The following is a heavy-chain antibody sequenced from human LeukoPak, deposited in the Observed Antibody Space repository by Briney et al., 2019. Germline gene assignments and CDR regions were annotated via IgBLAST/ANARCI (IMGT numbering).Heavy chain of an antibody. CDR3: ARDLGYCSSTSCLDAFDI. V-gene: IGHV3-66*01. CDR1: GFTVSSNY. D-gene: IGHD2-2*01. J-gene: IGHJ3*02. Sequence: GGSLRLSCAASGFTVSSNYMSWVRQAPGKGLEWVSVIYSGGSTYYADSVKGRFTISRDNSKNTLYLQMNSLRAEDTAVYYCARDLGYCSSTSCLDAFDIWGQGTMVTVSS. CDR2: IYSGGST.